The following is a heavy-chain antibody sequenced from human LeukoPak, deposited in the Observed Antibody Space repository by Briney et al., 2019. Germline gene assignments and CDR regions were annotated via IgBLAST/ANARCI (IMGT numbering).Heavy chain of an antibody. D-gene: IGHD3-10*01. J-gene: IGHJ6*03. V-gene: IGHV1-2*02. Sequence: ASVKASCKASGYTFTGYYMHWVRQAPGQGLEWMGWINPNSGGTNYAQKFQGRVTMTRDTSISTAYMELSRLRSDDTAVYYCARGMSPITMVRGVIIESHYYYYMDVWGKGTTVTVSS. CDR1: GYTFTGYY. CDR2: INPNSGGT. CDR3: ARGMSPITMVRGVIIESHYYYYMDV.